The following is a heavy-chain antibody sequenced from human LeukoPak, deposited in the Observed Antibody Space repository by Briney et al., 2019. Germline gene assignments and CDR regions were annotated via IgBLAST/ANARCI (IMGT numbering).Heavy chain of an antibody. CDR2: IYYSGGT. CDR1: GGSISSSSYY. V-gene: IGHV4-39*01. D-gene: IGHD5-12*01. CDR3: ARRGATISTWHYFDY. Sequence: PSETLSLTCTVSGGSISSSSYYWGWIRQLPGKGLEWIGSIYYSGGTYYNPSLKSRVTISVDTSKNQFSLKLSSVTAADTAVYYCARRGATISTWHYFDYWGQGTLVTVSS. J-gene: IGHJ4*02.